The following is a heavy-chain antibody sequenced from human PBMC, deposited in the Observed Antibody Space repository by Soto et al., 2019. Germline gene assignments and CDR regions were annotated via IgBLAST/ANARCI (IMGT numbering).Heavy chain of an antibody. V-gene: IGHV3-21*01. D-gene: IGHD3-10*01. J-gene: IGHJ5*02. CDR3: AWPGGFDP. Sequence: ERSLRLSCAASGFTFSSYSMNWVRQAPGKGLEWVSSISTTSGYIYYADSVKGRFTISRDNAKNSLYLQMNSLRVEDTAVHYCAWPGGFDPWGQGTLVTVSS. CDR2: ISTTSGYI. CDR1: GFTFSSYS.